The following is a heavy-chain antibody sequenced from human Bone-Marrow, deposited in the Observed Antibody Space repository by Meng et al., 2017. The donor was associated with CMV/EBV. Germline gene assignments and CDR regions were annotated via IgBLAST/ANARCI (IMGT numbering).Heavy chain of an antibody. CDR3: ARDRMVTMVRGVIITYYYYGMDV. V-gene: IGHV3-74*01. Sequence: GESLKISCAASGFTFSSYWMHWVRQAPGKGLVWVSRINSDGSSTSYADSVKGRFTISRDNAKNTLYLQMNSLRAEDTAVYYCARDRMVTMVRGVIITYYYYGMDVWGQGTTVTVSS. CDR2: INSDGSST. J-gene: IGHJ6*02. D-gene: IGHD3-10*01. CDR1: GFTFSSYW.